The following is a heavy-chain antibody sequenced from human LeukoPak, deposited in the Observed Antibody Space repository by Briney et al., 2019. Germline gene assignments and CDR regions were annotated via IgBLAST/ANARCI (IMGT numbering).Heavy chain of an antibody. V-gene: IGHV4-59*08. CDR3: ARHDSTSWYNYFDY. CDR2: IYFNGNT. CDR1: GASISSYY. D-gene: IGHD2-2*01. Sequence: KSSETLSLTCTVSGASISSYYWSWLRQPPGKGLEWIGYIYFNGNTNYNPSLESRGTMSVETSKNQFSLKLSSVTAADTAVYYCARHDSTSWYNYFDYWGQGILVTVSS. J-gene: IGHJ4*02.